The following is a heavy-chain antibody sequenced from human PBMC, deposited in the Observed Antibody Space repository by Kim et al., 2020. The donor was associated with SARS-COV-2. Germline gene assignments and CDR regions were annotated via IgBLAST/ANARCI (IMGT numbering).Heavy chain of an antibody. Sequence: GGSLRLSCAASGFTFSSYAMHWVRQAPGKGLEWVAGISYDGSNKYYADSVKGRFTISRDNSNNTLYLQMNSLRAEDTAVYYCARGVKGNYYYGIDVWGQG. CDR2: ISYDGSNK. J-gene: IGHJ6*02. CDR3: ARGVKGNYYYGIDV. CDR1: GFTFSSYA. V-gene: IGHV3-30*04. D-gene: IGHD2-21*01.